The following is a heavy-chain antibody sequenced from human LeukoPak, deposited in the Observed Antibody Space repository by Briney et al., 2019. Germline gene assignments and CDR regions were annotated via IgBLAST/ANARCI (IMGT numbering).Heavy chain of an antibody. CDR3: ARAIRFGELFDWFDP. CDR2: ISYDGSDK. D-gene: IGHD3-10*01. V-gene: IGHV3-30*04. J-gene: IGHJ5*02. CDR1: GFTFSSYA. Sequence: PGRSLRLSCAASGFTFSSYAMHWVRQAPGKGLEWVAVISYDGSDKYYADSVKGRFTISRDNSKNTLYLQMNSLRAEDTAVYYCARAIRFGELFDWFDPWGQGTLVTVSS.